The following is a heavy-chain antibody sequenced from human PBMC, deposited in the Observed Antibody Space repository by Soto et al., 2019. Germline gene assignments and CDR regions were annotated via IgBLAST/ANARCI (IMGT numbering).Heavy chain of an antibody. CDR3: ARLVGAKEDY. J-gene: IGHJ4*02. V-gene: IGHV1-46*01. Sequence: ASVKVSCKASGYTFTSYYMHWVRQAPGQGLEWLGIINPSGGSTSYAQKFQGRVTMTRDTSTSTVYMELSSLRSEDTTVYYCARLVGAKEDYWGQGTLVTVSS. D-gene: IGHD1-26*01. CDR2: INPSGGST. CDR1: GYTFTSYY.